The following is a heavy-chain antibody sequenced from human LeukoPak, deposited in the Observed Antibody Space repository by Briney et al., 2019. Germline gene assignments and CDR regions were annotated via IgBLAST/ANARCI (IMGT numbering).Heavy chain of an antibody. CDR1: GFTFSDYY. J-gene: IGHJ4*02. V-gene: IGHV3-30*03. Sequence: GGSLRLSCAASGFTFSDYYMSWIRQAPGKGLEWVALISYDGSNKNYADSVKGRFTISRDNSKNTLYLQMNSLRADDTALYYCARLKAVAGTAYYFDYWGQGTLVTISS. CDR3: ARLKAVAGTAYYFDY. D-gene: IGHD6-19*01. CDR2: ISYDGSNK.